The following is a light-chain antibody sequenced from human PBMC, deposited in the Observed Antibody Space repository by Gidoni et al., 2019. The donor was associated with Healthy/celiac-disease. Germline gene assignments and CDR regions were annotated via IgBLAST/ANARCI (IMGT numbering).Light chain of an antibody. V-gene: IGKV1-39*01. CDR3: QQSYSSEIT. CDR2: AAS. Sequence: DIQMTQSPSSLSASVGDRVTITCRASQGISSYVNWYQQKPGIAPTLLIYAASSLQSGVPSRFCGRGAGTDFTLTISILQPEDFATYYCQQSYSSEITFXPXTKVDIK. CDR1: QGISSY. J-gene: IGKJ3*01.